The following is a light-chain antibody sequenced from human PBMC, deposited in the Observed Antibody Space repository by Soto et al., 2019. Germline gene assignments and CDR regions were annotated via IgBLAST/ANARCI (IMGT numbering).Light chain of an antibody. J-gene: IGKJ2*01. V-gene: IGKV3-11*01. CDR3: QQRSNWPPYT. CDR2: DAS. CDR1: QSVSSY. Sequence: EIVLTQSPATLSLSPGERATLSCRASQSVSSYLAWYQQKPGQAPRLLIYDASNRATGIPARFSGSGSGTAFTLTISSLEPEDFAVYYCQQRSNWPPYTFGQVTKLEIK.